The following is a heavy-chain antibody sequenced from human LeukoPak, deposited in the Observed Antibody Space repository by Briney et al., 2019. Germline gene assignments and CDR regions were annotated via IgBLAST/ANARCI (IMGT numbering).Heavy chain of an antibody. Sequence: SETLSLTCTVSGGSVSSGSYYWSWIRLPPGKGLEWIGYIYYSGSTNYNPSLKSRVTISVDTSKNQFSLKLSSVTAADTAMYYCARSGGYWFDPWGQGTLVTISS. J-gene: IGHJ5*02. CDR1: GGSVSSGSYY. D-gene: IGHD3-10*01. CDR2: IYYSGST. V-gene: IGHV4-61*01. CDR3: ARSGGYWFDP.